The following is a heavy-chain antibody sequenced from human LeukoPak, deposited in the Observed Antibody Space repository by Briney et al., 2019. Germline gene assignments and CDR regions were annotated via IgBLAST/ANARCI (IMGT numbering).Heavy chain of an antibody. V-gene: IGHV3-30*18. J-gene: IGHJ6*02. CDR3: AKEVGVAVAGTTYYYYGMDV. D-gene: IGHD6-19*01. Sequence: GRSLRLSCAASGFTFSSYGMYWVRQAPGKGLEWVAVISYDGSKKYYADSVKGRFTISRDNSKNTLYVQMNSLRAEDTAVYYCAKEVGVAVAGTTYYYYGMDVWGQGTTVTVSS. CDR1: GFTFSSYG. CDR2: ISYDGSKK.